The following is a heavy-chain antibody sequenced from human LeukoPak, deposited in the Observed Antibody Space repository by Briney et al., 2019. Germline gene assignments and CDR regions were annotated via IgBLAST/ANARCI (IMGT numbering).Heavy chain of an antibody. Sequence: KTSETLSLTCTVSGGSISSYYWSWVRQPPGKGLEWIGYIYYSGSTNYNPSLKSRVTISVDTSKNQFSLKLSSVTAADTAVYYCARDLATFGPFDYWGQGTLVTVSS. D-gene: IGHD3-10*01. CDR3: ARDLATFGPFDY. J-gene: IGHJ4*02. CDR2: IYYSGST. CDR1: GGSISSYY. V-gene: IGHV4-59*01.